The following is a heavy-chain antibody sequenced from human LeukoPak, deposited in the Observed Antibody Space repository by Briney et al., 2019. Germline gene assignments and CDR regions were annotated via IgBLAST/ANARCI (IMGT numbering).Heavy chain of an antibody. V-gene: IGHV3-7*05. D-gene: IGHD2-2*01. CDR2: IKQDGSEK. J-gene: IGHJ4*02. CDR1: GFTFSSYW. CDR3: AREPGDCSSTSCYGIYFDY. Sequence: PGGSLRLSCAASGFTFSSYWMSWVXQAPGKGLEWVANIKQDGSEKYYVDSVKGRFTISRDNAKNSLYLQMNSLRAEDTAVYYCAREPGDCSSTSCYGIYFDYWGQGTLVTVSS.